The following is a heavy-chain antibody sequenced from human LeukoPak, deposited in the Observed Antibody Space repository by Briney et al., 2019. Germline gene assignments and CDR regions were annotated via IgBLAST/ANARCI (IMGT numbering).Heavy chain of an antibody. CDR2: ICGSGDST. J-gene: IGHJ4*02. V-gene: IGHV3-23*01. CDR1: GFTFSSYA. CDR3: AKSPGIAAVGRFDY. Sequence: GGSLSLSCAASGFTFSSYAMSWVRQAPGKGVEWVSAICGSGDSTYYADSVKGRFTISRDNSKNTLYLQMNSLRAEDTAVYYCAKSPGIAAVGRFDYWGQGTLVTVSS. D-gene: IGHD6-13*01.